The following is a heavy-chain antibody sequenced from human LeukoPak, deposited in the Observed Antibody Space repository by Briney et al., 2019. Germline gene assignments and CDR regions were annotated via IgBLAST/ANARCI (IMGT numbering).Heavy chain of an antibody. J-gene: IGHJ4*02. CDR3: ARTNDGYVDY. Sequence: SQTLSLTCAISGDSVSSNSAAWNWIRQSPSRGLEWLGRTYYRSKWYYSYAVSVKSRVTINSDTSKNQFSLRLNPVSPEDTAVYYCARTNDGYVDYWGQGTLVTVSS. D-gene: IGHD3-16*01. CDR2: TYYRSKWYY. CDR1: GDSVSSNSAA. V-gene: IGHV6-1*01.